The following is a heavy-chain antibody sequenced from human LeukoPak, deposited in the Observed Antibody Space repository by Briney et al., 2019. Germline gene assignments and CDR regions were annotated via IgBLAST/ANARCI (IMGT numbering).Heavy chain of an antibody. V-gene: IGHV3-23*01. J-gene: IGHJ4*02. CDR3: AKASNTWNYFDY. Sequence: GGSLRLSCAASGFTFSSYGMSWVRQAPGKGLEWVSAISGSGGSTYYADSVKGRFTISRDNSKNTPSLQMNSLRAEDAAIYYCAKASNTWNYFDYWGQGTLVTVSS. CDR2: ISGSGGST. D-gene: IGHD1-1*01. CDR1: GFTFSSYG.